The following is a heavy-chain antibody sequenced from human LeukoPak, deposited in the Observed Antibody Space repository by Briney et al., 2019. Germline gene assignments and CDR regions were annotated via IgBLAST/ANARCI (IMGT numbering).Heavy chain of an antibody. CDR1: GFTFSSYS. CDR3: ARGSGSYSFNLLGFDP. J-gene: IGHJ5*02. D-gene: IGHD1-26*01. Sequence: GGSLRLSCAASGFTFSSYSMNWVRQAPGKGLEWFSYISSSSSTIYYADSVRGRFTISRDNAKNSLYLQMNSLRAEDTAVCYCARGSGSYSFNLLGFDPWGQGTLVSVSS. CDR2: ISSSSSTI. V-gene: IGHV3-48*01.